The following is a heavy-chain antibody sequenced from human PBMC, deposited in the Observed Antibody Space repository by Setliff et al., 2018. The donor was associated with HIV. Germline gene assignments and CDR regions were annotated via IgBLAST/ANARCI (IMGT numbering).Heavy chain of an antibody. CDR3: ARGNNGYYYDSSGYYH. D-gene: IGHD3-22*01. CDR1: GGSITTCSYY. J-gene: IGHJ5*02. CDR2: IYASDSSGST. Sequence: SETLSLTCTVSGGSITTCSYYWSWIRQPAGQGLEWIGHIYASDSSGSTNYNPSLKSRVTISLDTSKNQFSLKLSSVTAADTAVYYCARGNNGYYYDSSGYYHWGQGTLVTVSS. V-gene: IGHV4-61*09.